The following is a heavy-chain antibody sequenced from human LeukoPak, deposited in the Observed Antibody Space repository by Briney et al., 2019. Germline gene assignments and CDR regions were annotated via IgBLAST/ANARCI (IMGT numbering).Heavy chain of an antibody. J-gene: IGHJ5*02. V-gene: IGHV4-4*07. CDR1: GGSISSYY. CDR3: ARDPLGAPGRYNWFDP. Sequence: SETLSLTCTVSGGSISSYYWSWIRQPAGKGLEWNGRIYTSGSTNYNPFLKSRVTMSVDTSKNQFSLKLSSVTAADTAVYYCARDPLGAPGRYNWFDPWGQGTLVTVSS. D-gene: IGHD1-26*01. CDR2: IYTSGST.